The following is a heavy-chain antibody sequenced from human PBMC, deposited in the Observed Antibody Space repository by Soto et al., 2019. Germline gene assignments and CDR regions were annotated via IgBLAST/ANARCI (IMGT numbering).Heavy chain of an antibody. CDR1: GGTFSSYA. J-gene: IGHJ6*02. CDR3: ASWAYYDILTGYSAYYYGMDV. CDR2: IIPIFGTA. V-gene: IGHV1-69*13. D-gene: IGHD3-9*01. Sequence: SVKVSCKASGGTFSSYAISWVRQAPGQGLEWMGGIIPIFGTANYAQKFQGRVTITADESTSTAYMELSSLRSEDTAVYYCASWAYYDILTGYSAYYYGMDVWGQGTTVTVSS.